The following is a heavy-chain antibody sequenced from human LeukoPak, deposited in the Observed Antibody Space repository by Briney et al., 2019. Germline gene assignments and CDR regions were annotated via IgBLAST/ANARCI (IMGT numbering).Heavy chain of an antibody. D-gene: IGHD3-22*01. V-gene: IGHV4-39*01. J-gene: IGHJ4*02. CDR2: IYYSGST. CDR1: GGSISSSSYY. CDR3: ASQDPYYYDSSGYYYQF. Sequence: SETLSLTCTVSGGSISSSSYYWGWIRQPPGKGLEWIGSIYYSGSTYYNPSLKSRVTISVDTSKNQFSLKLSSVTAADTAVYYCASQDPYYYDSSGYYYQFWGQGTLVTVSS.